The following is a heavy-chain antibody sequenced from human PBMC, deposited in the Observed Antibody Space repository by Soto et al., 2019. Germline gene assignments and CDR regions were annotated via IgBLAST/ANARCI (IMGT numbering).Heavy chain of an antibody. Sequence: ASVKVSCKASGYTFTTYYMHWVRQAPGQGLEWMGMINPRGGNTSYAQKFQGRVTMTRDTSKNQFSLKLSSVTAADTAVYYCARQYCSSTRCYQYFDYWGQGTPVTVSS. J-gene: IGHJ4*02. CDR1: GYTFTTYY. V-gene: IGHV1-46*01. D-gene: IGHD2-2*01. CDR2: INPRGGNT. CDR3: ARQYCSSTRCYQYFDY.